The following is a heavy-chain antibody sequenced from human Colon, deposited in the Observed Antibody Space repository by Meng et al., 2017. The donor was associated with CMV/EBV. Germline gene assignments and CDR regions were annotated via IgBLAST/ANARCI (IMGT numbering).Heavy chain of an antibody. D-gene: IGHD3-16*02. V-gene: IGHV3-23*01. CDR3: ARDGVIGPFDF. CDR1: GFGFNSYV. Sequence: VQLFELGGDWRQPGESLRLSCCASGFGFNSYVMSWVSQAPGKGLEWVATISGRGATTYYADSLECRLSISRDNSKNSLFLQMDSVRAEDTAVSYCARDGVIGPFDFWGQGTLVTVSS. J-gene: IGHJ4*02. CDR2: ISGRGATT.